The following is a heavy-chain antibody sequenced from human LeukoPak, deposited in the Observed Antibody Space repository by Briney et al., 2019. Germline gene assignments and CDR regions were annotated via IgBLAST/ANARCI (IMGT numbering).Heavy chain of an antibody. CDR1: GFTFSSYA. CDR2: ISGSGGST. CDR3: AKGTVVVMGCFDY. J-gene: IGHJ4*02. D-gene: IGHD3-22*01. Sequence: GGSLRLSCAASGFTFSSYAMGWVRQAPGKGLEWVSAISGSGGSTYYADSVKGRFTISRDNSKNTLYLQMNSLRAEDTAVYYCAKGTVVVMGCFDYWGQGTLATVSS. V-gene: IGHV3-23*01.